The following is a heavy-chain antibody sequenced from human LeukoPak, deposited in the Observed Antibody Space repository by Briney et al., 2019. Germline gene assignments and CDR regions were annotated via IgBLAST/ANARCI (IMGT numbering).Heavy chain of an antibody. Sequence: SETLSLTCTVSGGSIGSSSYYWGWIRQPPGKGLEWIGSIYYSGSTYYNPSLKSRVTISVDTSKNQFSLKLSSVTAADTAVYYCTYSSGWYVRYFDYWGQGTLVTVSS. CDR3: TYSSGWYVRYFDY. CDR2: IYYSGST. D-gene: IGHD6-19*01. V-gene: IGHV4-39*01. CDR1: GGSIGSSSYY. J-gene: IGHJ4*02.